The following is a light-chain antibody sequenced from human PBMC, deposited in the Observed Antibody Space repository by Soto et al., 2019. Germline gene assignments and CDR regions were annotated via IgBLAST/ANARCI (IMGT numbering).Light chain of an antibody. CDR1: QSISSGF. CDR2: GIS. CDR3: QQYVTSSPRT. J-gene: IGKJ1*01. V-gene: IGKV3-20*01. Sequence: EIVLTQSPGTLSLSPGERATLSCRASQSISSGFLAWYQQKPGQAPRLLMYGISRRATGIPDRFSGSGSGTDFTLTITRLEPEDFAVYYCQQYVTSSPRTFGQGTKVDIK.